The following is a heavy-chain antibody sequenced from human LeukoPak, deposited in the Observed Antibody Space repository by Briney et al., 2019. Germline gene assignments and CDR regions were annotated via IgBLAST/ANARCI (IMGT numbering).Heavy chain of an antibody. V-gene: IGHV3-30*04. CDR1: GFTFNRYR. J-gene: IGHJ3*02. Sequence: GGSLRLSCAASGFTFNRYRMHWVRQAQGKGLEWVAVISYDGRYQFYADSVKGRFTVSRDNSKNTLFLQMNSLRAEDTAVYHCARMMTDFDGSGHDIQRGAFDIWGQGTMVTVS. D-gene: IGHD3-22*01. CDR2: ISYDGRYQ. CDR3: ARMMTDFDGSGHDIQRGAFDI.